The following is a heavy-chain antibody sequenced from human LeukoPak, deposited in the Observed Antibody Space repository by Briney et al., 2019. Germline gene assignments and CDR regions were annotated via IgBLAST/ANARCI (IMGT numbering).Heavy chain of an antibody. D-gene: IGHD1-26*01. CDR3: ARRVGATGRLDY. CDR1: GESFSGYY. Sequence: SETLSLTCAVYGESFSGYYWSWIRQPPGKGLEWIGYIYYSGSTNYNPSLKSRVTISVDTSKNQFSLKLSSVTAADTAVYYCARRVGATGRLDYWGQGTLVTVSS. J-gene: IGHJ4*02. V-gene: IGHV4-59*08. CDR2: IYYSGST.